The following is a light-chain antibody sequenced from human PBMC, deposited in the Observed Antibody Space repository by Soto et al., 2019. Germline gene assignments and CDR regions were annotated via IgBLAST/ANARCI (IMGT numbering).Light chain of an antibody. V-gene: IGKV1-39*01. CDR3: QQSNSVPLT. J-gene: IGKJ4*01. Sequence: DIQMTQSPSSLSASIGDRVTITCRASQSINNYLNWYQQKPGTAPRLLIYAASSLQSGVPSRFSGSGSGTDYTLTISSLQPEDFATYYWQQSNSVPLTFGGGTNVEIK. CDR2: AAS. CDR1: QSINNY.